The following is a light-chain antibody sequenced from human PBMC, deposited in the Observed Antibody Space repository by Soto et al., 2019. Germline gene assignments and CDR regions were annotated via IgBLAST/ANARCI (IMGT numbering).Light chain of an antibody. CDR2: AAS. CDR1: QSISSY. J-gene: IGKJ2*01. CDR3: QQSYSTPYT. Sequence: DIQMTQYPSSLSASVGDRVTTTCRASQSISSYLNWYQQKPGKAPKLLIYAASSLQSGVPSRFSGSGSATDFTLTISSLQPEDFATYYCQQSYSTPYTFGQGTKVDIK. V-gene: IGKV1-39*01.